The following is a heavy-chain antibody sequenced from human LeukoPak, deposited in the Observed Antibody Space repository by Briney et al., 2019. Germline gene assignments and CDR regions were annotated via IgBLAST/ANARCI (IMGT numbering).Heavy chain of an antibody. Sequence: GESLRLSCAATGFTFRKYGMNWVRQALGKGPEWVSSISSSSSYIFYADSVKGRFNISRDNAQNSLYLQLNSLRVEDTAVYYCVRHRLVVIPDTNSYYYYGMDVWGQGTTVTVSS. J-gene: IGHJ6*02. CDR1: GFTFRKYG. V-gene: IGHV3-21*01. D-gene: IGHD2-21*01. CDR2: ISSSSSYI. CDR3: VRHRLVVIPDTNSYYYYGMDV.